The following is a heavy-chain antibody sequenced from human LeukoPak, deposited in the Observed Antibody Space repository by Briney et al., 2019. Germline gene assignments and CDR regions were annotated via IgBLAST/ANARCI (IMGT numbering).Heavy chain of an antibody. Sequence: SETLSLTCAVYGGSFSGYYWSWIRQPPGKGLEWIGEINHSGSTNYNPSLKGRVTISVDTSKNQFSLKLRSVTAADTAVYYCARGLTFYDFWSGYYTAQRSWFDPWGPGTLVTVSS. CDR1: GGSFSGYY. D-gene: IGHD3-3*01. V-gene: IGHV4-34*01. CDR3: ARGLTFYDFWSGYYTAQRSWFDP. CDR2: INHSGST. J-gene: IGHJ5*02.